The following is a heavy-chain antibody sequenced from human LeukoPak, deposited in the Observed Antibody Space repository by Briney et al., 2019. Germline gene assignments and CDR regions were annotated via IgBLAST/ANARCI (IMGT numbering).Heavy chain of an antibody. CDR1: GGSISSRSYY. J-gene: IGHJ4*02. V-gene: IGHV4-39*02. CDR2: IYYSGST. CDR3: ARDGENSGY. Sequence: SETLSLTCTVSGGSISSRSYYWGWIRQPPGKGLEWIGSIYYSGSTYYNPSLKSRVTISVDTSKNQFSLKLSSVTAADTAVYYCARDGENSGYWGQGTLVTVSS. D-gene: IGHD3-10*01.